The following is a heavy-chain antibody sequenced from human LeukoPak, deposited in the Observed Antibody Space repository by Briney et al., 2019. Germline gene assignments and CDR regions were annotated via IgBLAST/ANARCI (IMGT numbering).Heavy chain of an antibody. CDR3: ASSFSDDFWSGHF. V-gene: IGHV3-7*01. J-gene: IGHJ4*02. D-gene: IGHD3-3*01. CDR2: IKQDGSAK. CDR1: RITFTYW. Sequence: PGGSLRLSCAASRITFTYWMSWVGQAPGKGLEWVANIKQDGSAKYYVDSVKGRFIICRDNAKKSLFLQMNSLRAEDTAVYYCASSFSDDFWSGHFWGQGTLVTVSS.